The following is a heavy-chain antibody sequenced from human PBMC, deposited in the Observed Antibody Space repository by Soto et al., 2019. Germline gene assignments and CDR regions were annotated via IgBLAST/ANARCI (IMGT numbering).Heavy chain of an antibody. V-gene: IGHV6-1*01. CDR1: GHSGSSNSAA. CDR3: AGTTSHYWYYMDV. Sequence: SQTPSLPFAIPGHSGSSNSAAWNWIRQSHSRGLEWLGRTYYRSRWYNDYAVSVKSRITVNPDTSKNQFSLQLTSVTPEDTAVYYCAGTTSHYWYYMDVWGKGTTVTVSS. D-gene: IGHD1-7*01. J-gene: IGHJ6*03. CDR2: TYYRSRWYN.